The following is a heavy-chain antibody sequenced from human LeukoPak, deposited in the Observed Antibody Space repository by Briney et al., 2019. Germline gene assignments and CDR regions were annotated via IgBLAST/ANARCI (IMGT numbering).Heavy chain of an antibody. V-gene: IGHV1-18*01. Sequence: ASVKVSCKASGYTFTSYGISWVRQAPGQGLEWMGWISAYNGNTNYAQKLQGRVTMTTDTSTSTAYMELRSLRSDDTALYYCARGPPSFYGSGSRPNYYYMDVWGKGTTVTVSS. J-gene: IGHJ6*03. CDR2: ISAYNGNT. CDR3: ARGPPSFYGSGSRPNYYYMDV. D-gene: IGHD3-10*01. CDR1: GYTFTSYG.